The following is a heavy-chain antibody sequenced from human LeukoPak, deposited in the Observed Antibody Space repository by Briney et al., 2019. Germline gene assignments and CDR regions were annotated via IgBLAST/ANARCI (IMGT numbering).Heavy chain of an antibody. CDR1: GGSFSGYY. CDR3: ARDKGIVVVPAAIPVHYYYMDV. J-gene: IGHJ6*03. V-gene: IGHV4-34*01. CDR2: INHSGST. Sequence: SETLSLTCAVYGGSFSGYYWSWIRQPPGKGLEWIGEINHSGSTNYNPSLKSRVTISVDTSKNQFSLKLSSVTAADTAVYYCARDKGIVVVPAAIPVHYYYMDVWGKGTTVTISS. D-gene: IGHD2-2*02.